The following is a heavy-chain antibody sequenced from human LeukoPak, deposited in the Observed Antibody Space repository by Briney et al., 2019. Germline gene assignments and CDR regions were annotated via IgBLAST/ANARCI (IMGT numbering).Heavy chain of an antibody. CDR3: AKERQTHYFDY. Sequence: GGSLRLSCAASGFTFSTDWMHWVRQAPGKGLVWVSRISSDGSITNYADSVKGRFTISRDNAKDTLYLQMNSLRAEDTAVYYCAKERQTHYFDYWGQGTLVTVSS. CDR1: GFTFSTDW. J-gene: IGHJ4*02. CDR2: ISSDGSIT. V-gene: IGHV3-74*01.